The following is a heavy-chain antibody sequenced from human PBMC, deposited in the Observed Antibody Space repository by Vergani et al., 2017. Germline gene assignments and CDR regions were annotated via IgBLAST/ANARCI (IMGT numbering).Heavy chain of an antibody. J-gene: IGHJ4*02. CDR3: ARVTDYYDSSGYYLDY. CDR2: VDPENGEV. Sequence: QVQLVQSGSEVMKPGASVKVSCQVSGYSLPELTIHWVRQAPGKGLEWMGGVDPENGEVTFAHHIQGRVTLTEDRSTDTAYMELSSMRPEDTALYYCARVTDYYDSSGYYLDYWGQGTLVTVSS. CDR1: GYSLPELT. D-gene: IGHD3-22*01. V-gene: IGHV1-24*01.